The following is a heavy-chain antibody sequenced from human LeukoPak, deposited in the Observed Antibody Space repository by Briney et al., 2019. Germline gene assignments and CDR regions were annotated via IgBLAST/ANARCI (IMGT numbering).Heavy chain of an antibody. Sequence: PGGSLGLSCAASGFIFSNYWMSWVRQAPAKGLEWVANIKQDGSQKYYVDSVKGRFTISRDNAKNSLYLQMNSLRAEDTAVYYCAREGFSRIAAAGNVLGYWGQGTLVTVSS. CDR1: GFIFSNYW. V-gene: IGHV3-7*04. CDR2: IKQDGSQK. D-gene: IGHD6-13*01. J-gene: IGHJ4*02. CDR3: AREGFSRIAAAGNVLGY.